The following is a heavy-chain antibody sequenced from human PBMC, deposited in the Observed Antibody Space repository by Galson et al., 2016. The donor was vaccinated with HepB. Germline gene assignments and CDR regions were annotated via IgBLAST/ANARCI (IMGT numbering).Heavy chain of an antibody. CDR3: ARDPGLRNGMGG. J-gene: IGHJ6*04. CDR2: ISYDGTYK. D-gene: IGHD4-17*01. CDR1: GFSFSTYP. Sequence: SLRLSCAASGFSFSTYPIHWVRQAPGKGLEWVSVISYDGTYKSYADSVKGRFTISRDNSKNTLYLQMSSLRTEDTAVYFCARDPGLRNGMGGWGKGTTVTVSS. V-gene: IGHV3-30*14.